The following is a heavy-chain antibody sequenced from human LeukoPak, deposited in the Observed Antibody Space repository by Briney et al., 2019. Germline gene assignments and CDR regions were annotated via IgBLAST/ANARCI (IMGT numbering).Heavy chain of an antibody. V-gene: IGHV4-30-2*01. J-gene: IGHJ4*02. Sequence: SQTLSLTCAVSGGSISSGGYSWSWIRQPPGKGLEWIGYIYHSGSTYYNPSIKRRVTLSVDSTKNQFSLKLSSVPAADTAVYYCARPLTMVRGVIVFDYWGQGTLVTVS. CDR3: ARPLTMVRGVIVFDY. CDR1: GGSISSGGYS. CDR2: IYHSGST. D-gene: IGHD3-10*01.